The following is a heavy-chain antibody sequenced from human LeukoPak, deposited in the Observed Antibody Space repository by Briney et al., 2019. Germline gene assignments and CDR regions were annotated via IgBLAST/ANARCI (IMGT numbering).Heavy chain of an antibody. CDR2: IYYSGST. Sequence: KPSETLSLTCTVSGGSISSYYWSWIRQPPGKGLEWIGYIYYSGSTNYNPSLKSRVTISVDTSKNQFSLKLSSVTAADTAVYYCARGVSSSWYGGLDYWGQGTLVTVSS. V-gene: IGHV4-59*12. J-gene: IGHJ4*02. CDR3: ARGVSSSWYGGLDY. CDR1: GGSISSYY. D-gene: IGHD6-13*01.